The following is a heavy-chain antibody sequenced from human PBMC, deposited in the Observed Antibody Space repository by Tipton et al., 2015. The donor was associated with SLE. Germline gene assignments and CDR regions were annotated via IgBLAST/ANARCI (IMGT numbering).Heavy chain of an antibody. CDR2: IYYSGNA. CDR1: GDSIASDY. V-gene: IGHV4-59*12. J-gene: IGHJ4*02. Sequence: TLSLTCTVSGDSIASDYWTWIRQHPGKGLEWIGYIYYSGNAYYNPALISRVSMSVDTSKNQFFLTLRSVTAADTAVYFCARGDVDWGQGTLVTVSS. CDR3: ARGDVD. D-gene: IGHD5-24*01.